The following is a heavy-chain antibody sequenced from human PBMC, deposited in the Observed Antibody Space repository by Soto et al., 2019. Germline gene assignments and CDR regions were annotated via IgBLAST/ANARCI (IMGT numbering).Heavy chain of an antibody. D-gene: IGHD5-12*01. Sequence: PAETLSLTCTVSVGSISGHYWSWIRQSAGKGLEWIGRIYPSGSTDYNPSLNSRVTMSPDMSKNQFSLDLTSVTAADTAVYFCARGWSYRGNDFWGRGTLVTVSS. CDR2: IYPSGST. V-gene: IGHV4-4*07. J-gene: IGHJ4*02. CDR3: ARGWSYRGNDF. CDR1: VGSISGHY.